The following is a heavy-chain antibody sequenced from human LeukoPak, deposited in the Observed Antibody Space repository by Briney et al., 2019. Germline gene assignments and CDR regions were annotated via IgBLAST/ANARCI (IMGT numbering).Heavy chain of an antibody. J-gene: IGHJ4*02. Sequence: GGSLRLSCAASGFTFSNYIMNWVRQAPGKGLEWVSSISGSSSSYIYYEDSVKGRFTISRDNAKNSLYLQMNSLRAEDTAVYYCAREVGKTGTAWIDYWGQGTLVTVSS. CDR3: AREVGKTGTAWIDY. CDR1: GFTFSNYI. CDR2: ISGSSSSYI. V-gene: IGHV3-21*01. D-gene: IGHD1-7*01.